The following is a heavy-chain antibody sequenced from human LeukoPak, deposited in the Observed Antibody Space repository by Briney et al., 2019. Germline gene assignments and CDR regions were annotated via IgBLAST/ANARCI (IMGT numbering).Heavy chain of an antibody. CDR2: INPNSGGT. J-gene: IGHJ1*01. V-gene: IGHV1-2*02. CDR3: ARGYYDSSDYEYFQH. CDR1: GYTFTGNY. Sequence: ASVKVSCKASGYTFTGNYMHWVRQAPGQGLEWMGWINPNSGGTNYAQKFQDRVTVTRDTSISTAYMELSRLRFDDTAVYYCARGYYDSSDYEYFQHWGQGTLVTVSS. D-gene: IGHD3-22*01.